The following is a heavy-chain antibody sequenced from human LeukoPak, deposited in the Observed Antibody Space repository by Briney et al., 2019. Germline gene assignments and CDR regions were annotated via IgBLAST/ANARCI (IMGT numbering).Heavy chain of an antibody. Sequence: SETLSVTCTVSGGSISSGGYYWSWIRQHPGKGLEWIGYIYYSGSTYYNPSLKSRVTISVDTSKNQFSLKLSSVTAADTAVYYCARGTNIPGDAFDIWGQGTMVTVSS. CDR2: IYYSGST. D-gene: IGHD1/OR15-1a*01. CDR3: ARGTNIPGDAFDI. J-gene: IGHJ3*02. CDR1: GGSISSGGYY. V-gene: IGHV4-31*03.